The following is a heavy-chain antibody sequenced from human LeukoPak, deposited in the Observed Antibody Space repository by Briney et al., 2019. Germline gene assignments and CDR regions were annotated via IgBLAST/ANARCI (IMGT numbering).Heavy chain of an antibody. CDR2: IYYSGST. V-gene: IGHV4-30-4*01. CDR1: GGSISSGDYY. J-gene: IGHJ4*02. D-gene: IGHD3-10*01. Sequence: SETLSLTCTVSGGSISSGDYYWSWVRQPPGKGLEWIGYIYYSGSTYYNPSLKSRVTISVDTSKNQFSLKLSSVTAADTAVYYCARVLSQYGSGSYYDYWGQGTLVTVSS. CDR3: ARVLSQYGSGSYYDY.